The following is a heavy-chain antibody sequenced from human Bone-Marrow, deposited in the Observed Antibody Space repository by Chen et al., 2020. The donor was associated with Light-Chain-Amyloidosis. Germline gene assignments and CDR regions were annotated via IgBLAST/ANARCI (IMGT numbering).Heavy chain of an antibody. CDR1: GFIFSSYS. Sequence: VQLVESGGGVVQPGRSLRLSCAASGFIFSSYSMNWVRQAPGKGLEWLSYISNNNIYYADSVKGRFTISRDNARNSLSLQMNSLRAEDSAVYYCARDDKWAFDYWGQGTLVTVSS. D-gene: IGHD1-26*01. V-gene: IGHV3-48*01. CDR3: ARDDKWAFDY. J-gene: IGHJ4*02. CDR2: ISNNNI.